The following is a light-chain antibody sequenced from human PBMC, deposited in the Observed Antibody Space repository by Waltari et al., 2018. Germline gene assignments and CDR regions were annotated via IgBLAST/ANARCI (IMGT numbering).Light chain of an antibody. J-gene: IGLJ1*01. V-gene: IGLV3-19*01. Sequence: SSELTQDPAVSVALGQTVRITCQGDSLRNYYANWYQQKPGQAPVVVIYGKNNRPSGIPDRFSGSSSGNTASLTITGAQAEDEADYYCNCRDSSGNHHYVFGTGTKVTVL. CDR2: GKN. CDR1: SLRNYY. CDR3: NCRDSSGNHHYV.